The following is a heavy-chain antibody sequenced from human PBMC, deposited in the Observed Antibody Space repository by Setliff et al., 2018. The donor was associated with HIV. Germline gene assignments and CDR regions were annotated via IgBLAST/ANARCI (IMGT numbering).Heavy chain of an antibody. Sequence: PSETLSLTCTVSGPSINIHYWSWIRQSPGKAFEWIGYIYSTGSTNYNPSLQSRVTIPMVASSNQFSRKLNSVTTADTAVYYCARSRTSSGYYGVTGYGMDVWGQGTTVTVSS. V-gene: IGHV4-59*11. CDR3: ARSRTSSGYYGVTGYGMDV. CDR2: IYSTGST. D-gene: IGHD3-22*01. J-gene: IGHJ6*02. CDR1: GPSINIHY.